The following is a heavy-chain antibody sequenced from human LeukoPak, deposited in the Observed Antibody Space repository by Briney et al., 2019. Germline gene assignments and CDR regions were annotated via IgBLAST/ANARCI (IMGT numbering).Heavy chain of an antibody. CDR1: GGSISSCY. Sequence: PSETLSLTCTVSGGSISSCYWSWIRQSPGKGLEWIGYIYNSGSTNYNPSLKSRVTISVDTSKNQFSLQLKSVTAADSAVYYCARAGVRWTFDYWGQGTLVTVSS. J-gene: IGHJ4*02. D-gene: IGHD4-23*01. CDR2: IYNSGST. CDR3: ARAGVRWTFDY. V-gene: IGHV4-59*01.